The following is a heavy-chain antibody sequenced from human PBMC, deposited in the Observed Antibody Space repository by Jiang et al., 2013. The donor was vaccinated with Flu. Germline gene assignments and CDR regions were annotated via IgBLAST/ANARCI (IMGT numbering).Heavy chain of an antibody. CDR2: ISHNGGDT. J-gene: IGHJ3*02. CDR1: GFTFSSYA. Sequence: LLESGGGLVQPGGSLRLSCSASGFTFSSYAMHWVRQAPGKGLEYVSAISHNGGDTYYADSVKGRFTISRDNSKNTLYLQMSSLRAEDTAVYYCVKDRSLGSSPNGAFDIWGQGTMVTVSS. V-gene: IGHV3-64D*06. D-gene: IGHD2-8*01. CDR3: VKDRSLGSSPNGAFDI.